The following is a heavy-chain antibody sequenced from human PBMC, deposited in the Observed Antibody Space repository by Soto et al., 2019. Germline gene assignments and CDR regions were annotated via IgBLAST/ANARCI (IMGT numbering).Heavy chain of an antibody. CDR3: ARHLTSGSYYRLPYYFDY. CDR1: GFTFSSYS. V-gene: IGHV3-48*02. CDR2: ISSSSSTI. J-gene: IGHJ4*02. D-gene: IGHD1-26*01. Sequence: GGSLSLSCAASGFTFSSYSMNWVRQAPGKGLEWVSYISSSSSTIYYADSVKGRFTISRDNAKNSLYLQMNSLRDEDTAVYYCARHLTSGSYYRLPYYFDYWGQGTLVTVSS.